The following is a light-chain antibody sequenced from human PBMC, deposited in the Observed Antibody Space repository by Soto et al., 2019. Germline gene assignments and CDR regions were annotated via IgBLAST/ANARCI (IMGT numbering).Light chain of an antibody. CDR2: WAS. CDR3: QQYYSTRT. V-gene: IGKV4-1*01. CDR1: QSVLYSSNNKNY. Sequence: DIVMTQSPDSLAVSLGERATINCKSSQSVLYSSNNKNYLAWYQQKPGQPPKLLIYWASTRESGVPDRFSGRGAGTEFTLTISSLQAEDVAVYYCQQYYSTRTFGQGTKVEIK. J-gene: IGKJ1*01.